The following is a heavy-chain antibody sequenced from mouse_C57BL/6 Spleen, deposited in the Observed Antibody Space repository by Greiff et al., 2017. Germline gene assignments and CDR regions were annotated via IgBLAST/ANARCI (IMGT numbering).Heavy chain of an antibody. J-gene: IGHJ2*01. CDR3: ARSRLLTGPDY. Sequence: VQLQQSGAELVRPGTSVKLSCKASGYTFTSYWMHWVKQRPGQGLEWIGVIDPSDSYTNYNQKFKGKATLTVDTSSSTAYMQLSSLTSEDSAVYYCARSRLLTGPDYWGQGTTLTVSS. CDR2: IDPSDSYT. CDR1: GYTFTSYW. D-gene: IGHD4-1*01. V-gene: IGHV1-59*01.